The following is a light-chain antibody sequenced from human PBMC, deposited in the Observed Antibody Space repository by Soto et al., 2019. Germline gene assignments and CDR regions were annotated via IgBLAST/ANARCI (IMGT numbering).Light chain of an antibody. V-gene: IGKV1-5*03. CDR2: RAS. Sequence: DIQMTQSPSTLSASVGDRVTITCRASQSISSWLAWYQQTPGKAPKLLIYRASSLESGVPSRFSGSGSGTEFTLTISSLQPDDFATYYCQQYNSYSPLTFCGGTKVEIK. CDR3: QQYNSYSPLT. CDR1: QSISSW. J-gene: IGKJ4*01.